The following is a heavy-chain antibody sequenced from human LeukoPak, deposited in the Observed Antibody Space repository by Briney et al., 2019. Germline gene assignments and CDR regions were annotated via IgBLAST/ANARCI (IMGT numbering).Heavy chain of an antibody. CDR3: ARQPPRVGVAYYYDSSGYYGRYFDY. V-gene: IGHV4-4*02. CDR1: GYSISSNHW. D-gene: IGHD3-22*01. CDR2: IYHDGTT. Sequence: PSETLSLTCGVSGYSISSNHWWEWVRQPPGKGLEWIGEIYHDGTTKYNPSLKSRVTISVDTSKNQFSLKLSSVTAADTAVYYCARQPPRVGVAYYYDSSGYYGRYFDYWGQGTLVTVSS. J-gene: IGHJ4*02.